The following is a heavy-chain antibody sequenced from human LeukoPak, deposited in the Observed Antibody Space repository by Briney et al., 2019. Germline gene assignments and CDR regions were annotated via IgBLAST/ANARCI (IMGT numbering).Heavy chain of an antibody. CDR3: ARGQPSVAADPVGIAGVRRGYLNY. Sequence: PSETLSLTCAVYGGSFSGYYWSWIRQPPGKGLEWIGEINHSGSTNYNPSLKSRVTISVDTSKNQFSLKLSSVTAADTAVYYCARGQPSVAADPVGIAGVRRGYLNYWGQGTLVTVSS. CDR2: INHSGST. J-gene: IGHJ4*02. CDR1: GGSFSGYY. D-gene: IGHD6-13*01. V-gene: IGHV4-34*01.